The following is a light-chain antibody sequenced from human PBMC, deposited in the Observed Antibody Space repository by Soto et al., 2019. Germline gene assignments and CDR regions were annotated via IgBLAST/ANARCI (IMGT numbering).Light chain of an antibody. CDR1: QSVTSNF. CDR2: GAS. V-gene: IGKV3-20*01. CDR3: HQYGSSPLT. J-gene: IGKJ3*01. Sequence: EIVLTQSPGTLSLSPGERATLTCRASQSVTSNFLAWYQQKPGQAPRLLMYGASSRATGIPDRFSGSGSGTDFTLTISRLEPEDFVLYYCHQYGSSPLTFGPGTKVDIK.